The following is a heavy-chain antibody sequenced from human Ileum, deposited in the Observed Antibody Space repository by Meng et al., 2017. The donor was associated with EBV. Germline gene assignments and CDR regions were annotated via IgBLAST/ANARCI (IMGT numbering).Heavy chain of an antibody. V-gene: IGHV7-4-1*01. CDR1: GYTFTSSS. J-gene: IGHJ4*02. D-gene: IGHD6-19*01. Sequence: VELLVLGSEVEKPGDSLKVSCQAAGYTFTSSSMNWVRHAPGQGLEWMGWININTGNPTYAQGFTGRFVFSLDTSVSTAYLQIDSLKAEDTAVYYCARDKIAVAGITGDYWGQGTLVTVSS. CDR3: ARDKIAVAGITGDY. CDR2: ININTGNP.